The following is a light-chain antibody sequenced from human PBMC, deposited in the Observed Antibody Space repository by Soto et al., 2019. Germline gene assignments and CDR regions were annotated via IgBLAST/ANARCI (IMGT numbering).Light chain of an antibody. CDR1: QSISSW. CDR3: QQYNSYSPT. Sequence: IQFTQSPSTLSASVGDRVTITCRASQSISSWLAWYQQKPGKAPKLLIYDASSLESGVPSRFSGSGSGTEFTLTISSLQPDDFATYYCQQYNSYSPTFGQGTKVDIK. V-gene: IGKV1-5*01. J-gene: IGKJ1*01. CDR2: DAS.